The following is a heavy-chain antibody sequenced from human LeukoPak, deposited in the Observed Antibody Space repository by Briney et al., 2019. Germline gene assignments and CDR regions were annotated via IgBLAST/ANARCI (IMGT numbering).Heavy chain of an antibody. J-gene: IGHJ3*02. CDR1: GGTFSSYA. D-gene: IGHD1-1*01. V-gene: IGHV1-69*05. Sequence: SVKVSCKASGGTFSSYAISWVRQAPGQGLEWMGGIIPIFGTANYAQKFQGRVTITTDESTSTAYMELSSLRSEDTAVYYCATPTGTKLQDGAFDIWGQGTMVTVSS. CDR3: ATPTGTKLQDGAFDI. CDR2: IIPIFGTA.